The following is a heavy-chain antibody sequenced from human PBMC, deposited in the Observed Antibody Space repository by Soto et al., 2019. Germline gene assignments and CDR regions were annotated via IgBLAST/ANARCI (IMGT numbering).Heavy chain of an antibody. Sequence: SETLSLTCSVSGASVRSGNHFWNRLRQPPGRGLEWLGYMYYTGVTSYNRSRKSRVSMSVDTSKDQFSLNLTSLTAADTAVYYCARGGEPLGYYGLDVWGQGTTVTVS. CDR3: ARGGEPLGYYGLDV. CDR2: MYYTGVT. CDR1: GASVRSGNHF. V-gene: IGHV4-61*01. J-gene: IGHJ6*02.